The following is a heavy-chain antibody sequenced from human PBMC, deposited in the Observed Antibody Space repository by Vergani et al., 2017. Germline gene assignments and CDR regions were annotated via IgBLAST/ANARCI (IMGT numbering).Heavy chain of an antibody. CDR1: GFTFSSYA. V-gene: IGHV3-30-3*01. J-gene: IGHJ5*02. CDR2: ISYDGSNK. D-gene: IGHD1-7*01. Sequence: QVQLVESGGGVVQPGRSLRLSCAASGFTFSSYAMHWVRQAPGKGLEWVAVISYDGSNKYYADSVKGRFTISRDNSKNTLYLQMNSLRAEDTAVYYCARAEGNWNYDGFDPWGQGTLVTVSS. CDR3: ARAEGNWNYDGFDP.